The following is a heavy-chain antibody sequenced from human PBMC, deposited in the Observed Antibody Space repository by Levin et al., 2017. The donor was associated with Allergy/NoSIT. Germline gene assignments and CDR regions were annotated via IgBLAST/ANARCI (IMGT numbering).Heavy chain of an antibody. CDR3: ARGGYSSSWYWGNWFHP. CDR1: GGTFSSYS. Sequence: ASVKVSCKASGGTFSSYSVSWVRQAPGQGLEWMGGIIPTLGTAKYAQKFQDRVTVTADESTSIGYMELSSLTSEDTAVYYCARGGYSSSWYWGNWFHPWGQGTLVTVSS. CDR2: IIPTLGTA. D-gene: IGHD6-13*01. J-gene: IGHJ5*02. V-gene: IGHV1-69*13.